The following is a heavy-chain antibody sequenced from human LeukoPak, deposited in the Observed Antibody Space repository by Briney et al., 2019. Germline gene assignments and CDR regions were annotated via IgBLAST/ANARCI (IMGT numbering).Heavy chain of an antibody. Sequence: GGSLRLSCAASGFTFSSYSMNWVRQAPGKGLEWVSSISSSSSCIYYADSVKGRFTISRDNAKNSLYLQMNSLRAEDTAVYYCARDVTIFRSWFDPWGQGTLVTVSS. CDR3: ARDVTIFRSWFDP. D-gene: IGHD5-24*01. CDR2: ISSSSSCI. CDR1: GFTFSSYS. V-gene: IGHV3-21*01. J-gene: IGHJ5*02.